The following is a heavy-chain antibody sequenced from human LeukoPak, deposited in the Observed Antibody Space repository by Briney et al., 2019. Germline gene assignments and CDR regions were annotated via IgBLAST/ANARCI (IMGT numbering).Heavy chain of an antibody. D-gene: IGHD6-13*01. J-gene: IGHJ4*02. CDR1: GYTFTSYG. Sequence: ASVKVSCKASGYTFTSYGVSWVRQAPGQGLEWMGWISSSNGNTNFAQKLQGRVTQPTDTSTSTAYMELRSLTSDDTAVYYCARYPLSYSSNWHYYFDYWGQGTLLT. CDR3: ARYPLSYSSNWHYYFDY. CDR2: ISSSNGNT. V-gene: IGHV1-18*01.